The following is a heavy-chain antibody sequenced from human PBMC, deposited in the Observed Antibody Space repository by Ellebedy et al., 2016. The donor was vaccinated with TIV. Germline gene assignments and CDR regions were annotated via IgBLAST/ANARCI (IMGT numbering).Heavy chain of an antibody. CDR1: GFTFSSYW. CDR2: IKQDGSEK. V-gene: IGHV3-7*01. CDR3: ARDLPRAITMVRGVTPVGMDV. D-gene: IGHD3-10*01. J-gene: IGHJ6*02. Sequence: GESLKISCAASGFTFSSYWMSWVRQAPGKGLEWVANIKQDGSEKYYVDSVKGRFTISRDNAKNSLYLQMNSLRAEDTAVYYCARDLPRAITMVRGVTPVGMDVWGQGTTVTVSS.